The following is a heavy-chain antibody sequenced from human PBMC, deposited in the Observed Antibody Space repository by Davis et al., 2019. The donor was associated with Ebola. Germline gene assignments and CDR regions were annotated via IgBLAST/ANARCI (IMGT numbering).Heavy chain of an antibody. CDR2: INHSGST. D-gene: IGHD3-10*01. CDR3: ARAPVLWFRFDY. J-gene: IGHJ4*02. CDR1: GGSFSGYY. Sequence: GSLRLSCAVYGGSFSGYYWSWIRQPPGKGLEWIGEINHSGSTNYNPSLKNRVTLSVDTSKNQFSLKLSSVTAADTAVYYCARAPVLWFRFDYWGQGTLVTVSS. V-gene: IGHV4-34*01.